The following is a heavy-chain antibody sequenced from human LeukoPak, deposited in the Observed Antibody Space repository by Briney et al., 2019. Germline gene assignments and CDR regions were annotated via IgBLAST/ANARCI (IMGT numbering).Heavy chain of an antibody. CDR2: INPNSGGT. CDR1: GYTFTGYY. CDR3: ARDREFTYYYDSSDLNAFDI. J-gene: IGHJ3*02. D-gene: IGHD3-22*01. V-gene: IGHV1-2*02. Sequence: GAPVKVSCKASGYTFTGYYMHWVRQAPGQGLEWMGWINPNSGGTNYAQKFQGRVTMTRDTSITTAYMELSRLRSDDTAVYYCARDREFTYYYDSSDLNAFDIWGQGTMVIVSS.